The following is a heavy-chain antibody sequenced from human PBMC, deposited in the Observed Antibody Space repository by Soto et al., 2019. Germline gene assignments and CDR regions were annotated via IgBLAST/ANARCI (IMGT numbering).Heavy chain of an antibody. CDR2: IYYSGST. CDR3: AREGPHAAFDI. Sequence: SETLSLTCTASGGSMSSYYWSWIRQPPGKGLEWIGYIYYSGSTNYNPSLKRRVTISVDTSKNQFSLNLSSVTAADTAVYYCAREGPHAAFDIWGQGTMVTVSS. CDR1: GGSMSSYY. V-gene: IGHV4-59*12. J-gene: IGHJ3*02.